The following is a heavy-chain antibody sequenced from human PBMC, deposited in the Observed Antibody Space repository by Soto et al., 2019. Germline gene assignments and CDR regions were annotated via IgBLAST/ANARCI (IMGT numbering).Heavy chain of an antibody. CDR2: INAGNGNT. Sequence: ASVKVSCKASGYTFTSYAMHWVRQAPGQRLEWMGWINAGNGNTKYSQKFQGRVTITRDTSASTAYMELSSLRSEDTAVYYCARVNWWFGELPHWGQGTLVTVSS. J-gene: IGHJ4*02. CDR1: GYTFTSYA. V-gene: IGHV1-3*01. CDR3: ARVNWWFGELPH. D-gene: IGHD3-10*01.